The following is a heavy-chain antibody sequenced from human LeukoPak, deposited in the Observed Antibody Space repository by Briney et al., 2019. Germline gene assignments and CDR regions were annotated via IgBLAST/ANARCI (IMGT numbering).Heavy chain of an antibody. CDR3: AKGGYCRGESCPYYDGMDV. V-gene: IGHV3-23*01. D-gene: IGHD2-15*01. CDR2: ISGSGTNT. CDR1: GFTFSSYA. Sequence: PGESLRLSCAASGFTFSSYAMSWVRQAPGKGLEWVSGISGSGTNTYYADTVKGRFSISRDNPEHTLSLQMNSLRVDDTATYYCAKGGYCRGESCPYYDGMDVWGQGTTVTVSS. J-gene: IGHJ6*02.